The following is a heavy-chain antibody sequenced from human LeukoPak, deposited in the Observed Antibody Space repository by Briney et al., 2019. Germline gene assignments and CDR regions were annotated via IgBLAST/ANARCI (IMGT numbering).Heavy chain of an antibody. J-gene: IGHJ4*02. CDR2: VLSGGGST. CDR3: AKDAIYGDGYWEFDY. D-gene: IGHD2-21*01. V-gene: IGHV3-23*01. CDR1: GFNFGGYS. Sequence: GGSLRLSCEGSGFNFGGYSMSWVRQAPGKGLEWVSGVLSGGGSTYYADAVKGRFTISRDNSRSTLYLQKNSLRAEDTAVYYCAKDAIYGDGYWEFDYWGQGTLVTVSS.